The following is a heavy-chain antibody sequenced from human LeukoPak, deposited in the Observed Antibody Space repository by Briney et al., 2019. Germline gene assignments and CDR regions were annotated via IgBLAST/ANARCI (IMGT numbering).Heavy chain of an antibody. J-gene: IGHJ4*02. V-gene: IGHV4-34*01. Sequence: SETLSLTCAVYGGSFSGYYWSWIRQPPGKGLEWIGEINHSGSTNYNPSLKSRVIISVDTSKNQFSLKLSSVTAADTAVYYCASRRYYYDSMRHWGQGTLVTVSS. CDR2: INHSGST. CDR1: GGSFSGYY. D-gene: IGHD3-22*01. CDR3: ASRRYYYDSMRH.